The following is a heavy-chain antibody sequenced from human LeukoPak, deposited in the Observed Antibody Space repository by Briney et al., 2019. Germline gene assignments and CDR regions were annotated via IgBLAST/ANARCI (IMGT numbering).Heavy chain of an antibody. CDR2: IYYSGST. V-gene: IGHV4-31*03. CDR3: ARVDEGSYYYDSSGYFNWFDP. Sequence: SQTLSLTCTVSGGSISSGGYYWSWIRQHPGKDLEWIGYIYYSGSTYYNPSLKSRVTISVDTSKNQFSLKLSSVAAADTAVYYCARVDEGSYYYDSSGYFNWFDPWGQGTLVTVSS. CDR1: GGSISSGGYY. J-gene: IGHJ5*02. D-gene: IGHD3-22*01.